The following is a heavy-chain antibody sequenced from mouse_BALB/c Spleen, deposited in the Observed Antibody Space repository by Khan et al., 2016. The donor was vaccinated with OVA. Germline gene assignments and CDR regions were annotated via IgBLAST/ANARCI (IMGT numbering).Heavy chain of an antibody. CDR1: GFAFSSYS. CDR2: ITSGGSYT. D-gene: IGHD1-1*01. V-gene: IGHV5-6-4*01. CDR3: TTERNYYGSSFYFDY. J-gene: IGHJ2*01. Sequence: EVELVESGGGLVKPGGSLKLSCAASGFAFSSYSMSWVRQTPEKRLEWVATITSGGSYTYYPDSVKGRFTISRDNAKNTLYLQMSSLKSEDTAMYYATTERNYYGSSFYFDYWGQGTTLTVSS.